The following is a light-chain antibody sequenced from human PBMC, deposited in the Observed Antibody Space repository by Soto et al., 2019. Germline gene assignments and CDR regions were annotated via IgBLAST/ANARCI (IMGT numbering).Light chain of an antibody. V-gene: IGLV1-40*01. Sequence: QSVLTQPPSMSGAPGQRVTISCTGSSSNIGAGYDVHWYQQHPGTAPKLLIFDNNNRPSGVPDRFSGSKSDTSASLAITGLQDDDEADYYCQSFDTSLSGFVVFGGGTKLTVL. CDR1: SSNIGAGYD. J-gene: IGLJ2*01. CDR3: QSFDTSLSGFVV. CDR2: DNN.